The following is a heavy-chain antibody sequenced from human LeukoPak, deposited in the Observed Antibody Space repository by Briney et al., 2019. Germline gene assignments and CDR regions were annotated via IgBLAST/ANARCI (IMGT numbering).Heavy chain of an antibody. V-gene: IGHV4-4*09. CDR1: GAPISRFY. Sequence: PSETLSLICTTSGAPISRFYWSWVRQPPGKGLEWIGNIYNGVPTFFNPSLKSRFTLSVDTSKTQFSLQLASVTAADTAVYYCVQTTGWPGFDYWGQGILVTVSS. CDR2: IYNGVPT. J-gene: IGHJ4*02. CDR3: VQTTGWPGFDY. D-gene: IGHD6-19*01.